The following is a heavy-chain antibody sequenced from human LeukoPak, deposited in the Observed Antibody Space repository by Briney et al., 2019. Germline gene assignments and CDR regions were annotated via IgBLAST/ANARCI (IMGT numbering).Heavy chain of an antibody. D-gene: IGHD1-26*01. CDR2: TSYDGSDK. V-gene: IGHV3-30*18. CDR1: GFSFNNYG. J-gene: IGHJ2*01. Sequence: GGSLRLSCAASGFSFNNYGMLWVRQAPGKGLEWVAVTSYDGSDKHHADPVKGRFTIARDNSKNTLYLQIDSLRTEDTAVYYCAKIATQWELVLSWYFDFWGRGTLVTVSS. CDR3: AKIATQWELVLSWYFDF.